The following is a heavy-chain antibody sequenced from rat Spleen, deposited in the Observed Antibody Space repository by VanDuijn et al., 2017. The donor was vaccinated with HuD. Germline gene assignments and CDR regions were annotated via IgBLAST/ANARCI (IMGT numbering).Heavy chain of an antibody. D-gene: IGHD5-1*01. J-gene: IGHJ1*01. Sequence: EVQLVESDGGLVQPGRSLKLSCVASGFTFSNFGMHWIRQAPTKGLEWVASISPSGGTYYRDSVKGRFTISRDNAKNTLYLQMDSLGSDDTATYYCTKQGTGSYWHFDFWGPGTMVTVSS. CDR2: ISPSGGT. CDR1: GFTFSNFG. V-gene: IGHV5-19*01. CDR3: TKQGTGSYWHFDF.